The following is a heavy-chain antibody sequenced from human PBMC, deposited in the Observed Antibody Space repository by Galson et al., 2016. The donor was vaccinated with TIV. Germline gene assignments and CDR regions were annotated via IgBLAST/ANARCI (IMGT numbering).Heavy chain of an antibody. CDR2: IRYDGTHK. Sequence: SLRLSCAASGFIFRSFGMHWVRQAPGKGLEWVAFIRYDGTHKYYVDSLKGRFTISRDNSKNTLSLQMNSLRSEDTAIYYCAKGSGSGSYDDEFYYFGMDVWGQGTTVIVSS. CDR3: AKGSGSGSYDDEFYYFGMDV. J-gene: IGHJ6*02. CDR1: GFIFRSFG. D-gene: IGHD3-10*01. V-gene: IGHV3-30*02.